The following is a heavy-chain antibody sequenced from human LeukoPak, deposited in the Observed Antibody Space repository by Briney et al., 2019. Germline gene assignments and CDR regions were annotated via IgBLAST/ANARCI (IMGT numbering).Heavy chain of an antibody. CDR2: INPNSGGT. J-gene: IGHJ4*02. Sequence: SVKVSCKSSGYTFTGYYMHWVRQAPGQGLEWMGWINPNSGGTNYAQKFQGRVTMTRDTSISTAYMELSRLRSDDTAVYYCARDWPDCSGGSCYYNYWGQGTLVTVSS. CDR1: GYTFTGYY. CDR3: ARDWPDCSGGSCYYNY. D-gene: IGHD2-15*01. V-gene: IGHV1-2*02.